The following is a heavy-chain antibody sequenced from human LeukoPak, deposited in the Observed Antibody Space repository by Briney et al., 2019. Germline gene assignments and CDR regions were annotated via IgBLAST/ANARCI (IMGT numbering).Heavy chain of an antibody. CDR3: ARGYYYTWTYYLSFFDY. D-gene: IGHD3-10*01. Sequence: QPGRSLSLSCAASGFTFNKYWLTWVRQPRRKGLEWVAKINQDDSHIYYFECVEGRLTITRDNAKTSLHLQINTLRAEDTAIYYCARGYYYTWTYYLSFFDYWGQGTLVTVSS. CDR1: GFTFNKYW. CDR2: INQDDSHI. V-gene: IGHV3-7*01. J-gene: IGHJ4*02.